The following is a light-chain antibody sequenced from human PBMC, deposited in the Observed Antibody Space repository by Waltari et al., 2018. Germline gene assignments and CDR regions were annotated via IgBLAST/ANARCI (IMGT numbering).Light chain of an antibody. Sequence: EIVMTQSPGTLSVSPGERVTLSCRASQTVSSNLAWYQQKPGQAPRLLISGASTRATGIPARFSGSGSGTEFTLTISSLQFEESAIFYCQQYNDWPPTFGQGTKVEIK. J-gene: IGKJ1*01. CDR3: QQYNDWPPT. CDR2: GAS. CDR1: QTVSSN. V-gene: IGKV3-15*01.